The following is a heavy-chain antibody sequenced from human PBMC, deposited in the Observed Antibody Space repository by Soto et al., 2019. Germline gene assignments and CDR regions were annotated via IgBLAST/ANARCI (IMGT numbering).Heavy chain of an antibody. CDR3: ILSRNSGWPHPLRY. J-gene: IGHJ4*02. D-gene: IGHD6-19*01. V-gene: IGHV3-21*01. Sequence: PGGSLRLSCAASGFTFSSYSMNWVRQAPGKGLEWVSSISSSSSYIYYADSVKGRFTISRDNAKNSPYLQMNSLRAEDTAVYYCILSRNSGWPHPLRYWGQGTLVTVSS. CDR2: ISSSSSYI. CDR1: GFTFSSYS.